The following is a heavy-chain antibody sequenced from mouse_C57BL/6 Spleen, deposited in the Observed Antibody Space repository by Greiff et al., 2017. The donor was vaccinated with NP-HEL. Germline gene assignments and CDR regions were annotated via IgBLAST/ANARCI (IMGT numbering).Heavy chain of an antibody. CDR1: GYTFTSYW. Sequence: QVQLQQPGAELVKPGASVKLSCKASGYTFTSYWMHWVKQRPGQGLEWIGMIHPNSGSTNYNEKFKSKATLTVDKSSSTAYMQLSSLTSEDSAVYYCARTPGASKLADWGQGTLVTVSA. J-gene: IGHJ3*01. CDR2: IHPNSGST. CDR3: ARTPGASKLAD. V-gene: IGHV1-64*01.